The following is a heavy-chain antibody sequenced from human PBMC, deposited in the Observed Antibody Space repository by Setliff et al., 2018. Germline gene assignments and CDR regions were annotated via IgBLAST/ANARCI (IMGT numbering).Heavy chain of an antibody. D-gene: IGHD3-10*01. CDR2: IKQDESEK. CDR3: ARDKDHIRGFDY. J-gene: IGHJ4*02. CDR1: GFTFTNYW. Sequence: TGGSLRLSCAASGFTFTNYWINWVRQAPGKGLEWVANIKQDESEKHYVGSVKGRFTISRDSARNSLYLHMNSLRDEDTAVYFCARDKDHIRGFDYWGRGALVTVSS. V-gene: IGHV3-7*03.